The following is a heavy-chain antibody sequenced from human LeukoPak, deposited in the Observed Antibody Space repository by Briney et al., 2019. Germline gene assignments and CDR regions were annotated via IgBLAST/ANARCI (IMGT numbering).Heavy chain of an antibody. D-gene: IGHD6-13*01. Sequence: GGSLRLSCAASGFTFSSYAMHWVRQAPGKGLEWVAVISYDGSNKYYADSVKGRFTISRDTSKNTLYLQMNSLRAEDTAVYYCARDRNLIAAAGFSYYWGQGTLVTVSS. CDR1: GFTFSSYA. CDR3: ARDRNLIAAAGFSYY. V-gene: IGHV3-30*04. J-gene: IGHJ4*02. CDR2: ISYDGSNK.